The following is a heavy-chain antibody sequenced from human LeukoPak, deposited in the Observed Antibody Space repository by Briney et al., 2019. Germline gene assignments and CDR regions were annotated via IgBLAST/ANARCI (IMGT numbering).Heavy chain of an antibody. CDR1: GGSISSYY. J-gene: IGHJ4*02. D-gene: IGHD3-22*01. CDR3: ARDRTYYYDSSGYGFDY. Sequence: SETLSLTCTVSGGSISSYYWSWIRQPPGKGLEWIGYIYYRGSTNYNPSLKSRVTISVDTSKNQFSLKLSSVTAADTAVYYCARDRTYYYDSSGYGFDYWGQGTLVTVSS. CDR2: IYYRGST. V-gene: IGHV4-59*01.